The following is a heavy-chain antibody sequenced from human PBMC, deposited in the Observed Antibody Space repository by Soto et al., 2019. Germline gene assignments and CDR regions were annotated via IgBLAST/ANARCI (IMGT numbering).Heavy chain of an antibody. D-gene: IGHD2-2*01. CDR3: AIAPRYCSSTSCYLSRIYFDY. CDR1: GYTFTSYD. CDR2: MNPNSSNT. J-gene: IGHJ4*02. V-gene: IGHV1-8*01. Sequence: QVQLVQSGAEVKKPGASVKVSCKASGYTFTSYDINWVRQATGQGLEWMGWMNPNSSNTGYAQKFQGRVTMTRNTSISTAYMLLSSLRSEYTAVYYCAIAPRYCSSTSCYLSRIYFDYWGQGTLFTVSS.